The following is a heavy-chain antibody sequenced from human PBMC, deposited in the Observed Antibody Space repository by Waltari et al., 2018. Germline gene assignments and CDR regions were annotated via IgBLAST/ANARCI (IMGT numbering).Heavy chain of an antibody. Sequence: EVQLVESGGGLIQPGGSLRLSCAASGFTVSSNYMSWVRQAPGKGLEWVSVIYSGGSTYYADSVKGRFTISRDNSKNTLYLQMNSLRAEDTAVYYCARDSVAGTGYFDYWGQGTLVTVSS. CDR3: ARDSVAGTGYFDY. CDR1: GFTVSSNY. CDR2: IYSGGST. J-gene: IGHJ4*02. D-gene: IGHD6-19*01. V-gene: IGHV3-53*01.